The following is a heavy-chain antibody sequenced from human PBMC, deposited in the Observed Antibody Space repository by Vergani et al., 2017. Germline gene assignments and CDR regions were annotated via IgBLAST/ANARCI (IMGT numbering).Heavy chain of an antibody. J-gene: IGHJ6*02. V-gene: IGHV1-18*04. CDR1: GYTFTSYG. D-gene: IGHD2-2*01. Sequence: QVQLVQSGAEVKKPGASVKVSCKASGYTFTSYGISWVRQAPGQGLEWMGWISAYNGNTHYAQKLQGRVTMTTDTSTSTAYMELRSLRSDDTAVYYCARDPDIGVVPAAPYYYYYYGMDVWGQGTTVTVSS. CDR2: ISAYNGNT. CDR3: ARDPDIGVVPAAPYYYYYYGMDV.